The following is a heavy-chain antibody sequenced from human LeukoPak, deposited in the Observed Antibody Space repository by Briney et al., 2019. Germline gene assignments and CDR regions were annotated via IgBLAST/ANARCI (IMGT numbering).Heavy chain of an antibody. CDR3: DGADF. CDR1: GFTFNTYS. J-gene: IGHJ4*02. CDR2: ISDSGGGT. V-gene: IGHV3-23*01. Sequence: TGGSLRLSCAASGFTFNTYSMNWARQAPGKGLEWVSTISDSGGGTYYADSVEGRFTISRDNSKNTLYLQMNSLRADDTAVYYCDGADFWGQGTLVTVSS.